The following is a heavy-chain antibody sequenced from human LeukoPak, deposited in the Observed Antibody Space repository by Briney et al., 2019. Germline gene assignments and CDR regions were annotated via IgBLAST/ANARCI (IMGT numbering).Heavy chain of an antibody. Sequence: ASVKVSCKASGYTFTSYDINWARQATGQGLEWMGWMNPNSGNTGYAQKFQGRVTITRNTSISTAYMELSSLRSEDTAVYYCARFWSSSWYGRDAFDIWGQGTMVTVSS. CDR1: GYTFTSYD. CDR3: ARFWSSSWYGRDAFDI. CDR2: MNPNSGNT. J-gene: IGHJ3*02. D-gene: IGHD6-13*01. V-gene: IGHV1-8*03.